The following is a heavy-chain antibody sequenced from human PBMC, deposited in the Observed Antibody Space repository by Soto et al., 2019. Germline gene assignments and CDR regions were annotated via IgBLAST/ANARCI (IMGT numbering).Heavy chain of an antibody. J-gene: IGHJ4*02. CDR1: GFTFSSYA. CDR3: AKDRDYDILTGYYTRRDYFDY. V-gene: IGHV3-23*01. D-gene: IGHD3-9*01. Sequence: GGSLRLSCAASGFTFSSYAMSWVRQAPGKGLEWVSAISGSGGSTYYADSVKGRFTISRDNSKNTLYLQMNSLRAEDTAVYYCAKDRDYDILTGYYTRRDYFDYWGQGTLVTVSS. CDR2: ISGSGGST.